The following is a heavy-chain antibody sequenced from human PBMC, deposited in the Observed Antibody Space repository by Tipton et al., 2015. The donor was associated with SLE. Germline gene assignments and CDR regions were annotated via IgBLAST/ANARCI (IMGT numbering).Heavy chain of an antibody. J-gene: IGHJ2*01. Sequence: SLRLSCAASGFTFSSYAMSWVRQAPGKGLEWVAVIWYDGSNKYYADSVKGRSTISRDNSKNTLYLQMNSLRAEDTAVYYCAKDRGNFAYWYFDLWGHGTLVTVSS. V-gene: IGHV3-33*06. CDR3: AKDRGNFAYWYFDL. D-gene: IGHD4-23*01. CDR1: GFTFSSYA. CDR2: IWYDGSNK.